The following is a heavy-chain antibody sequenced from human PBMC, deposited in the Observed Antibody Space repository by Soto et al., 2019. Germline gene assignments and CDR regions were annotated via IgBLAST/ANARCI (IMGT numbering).Heavy chain of an antibody. J-gene: IGHJ3*02. CDR1: GGSISSGGYY. V-gene: IGHV4-31*03. D-gene: IGHD3-22*01. CDR2: IYYSGST. CDR3: ARVMSLYDSSGFTRGAFDI. Sequence: QVQLQESGPGLVKPSQTLSLTCTVSGGSISSGGYYWSWIRQHPGKGLEWIGYIYYSGSTYYNPSLKSRVTLSVDTSKNQFSLKLSSVTAADTAVYYCARVMSLYDSSGFTRGAFDIWGQGTMVTVSS.